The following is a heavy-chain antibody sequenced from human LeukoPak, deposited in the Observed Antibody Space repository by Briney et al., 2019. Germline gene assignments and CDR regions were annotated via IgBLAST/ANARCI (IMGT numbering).Heavy chain of an antibody. J-gene: IGHJ4*02. CDR2: IYHSGST. CDR1: GYSISSGYY. V-gene: IGHV4-38-2*01. Sequence: SETLSLTCAVSGYSISSGYYWGWIRQPPGKGLEWIGSIYHSGSTYYNPSLKSRVTTSVDTSKNQFSLKLSSVTAADTAVYYCAGTFGVVIVPDYWGQGTLVTVSS. D-gene: IGHD3-3*01. CDR3: AGTFGVVIVPDY.